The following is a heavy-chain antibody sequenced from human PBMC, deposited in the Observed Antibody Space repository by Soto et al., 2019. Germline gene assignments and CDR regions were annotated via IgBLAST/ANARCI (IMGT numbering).Heavy chain of an antibody. Sequence: WGWLRFSCVASAFSFNNFAMNWVRQGPGKGLEWVSGISGGGDATRYADSVKGRFTISRDNAESMVYLDMYSLIPDYTAIYYCAKNIPSSSGFDYWGQGTTVTASS. CDR1: AFSFNNFA. J-gene: IGHJ4*02. D-gene: IGHD6-6*01. V-gene: IGHV3-23*01. CDR3: AKNIPSSSGFDY. CDR2: ISGGGDAT.